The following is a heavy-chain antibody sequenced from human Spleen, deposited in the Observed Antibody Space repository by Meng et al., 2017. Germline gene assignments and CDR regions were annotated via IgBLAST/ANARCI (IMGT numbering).Heavy chain of an antibody. D-gene: IGHD2/OR15-2a*01. CDR1: GFTFIDYA. CDR2: VSHYGDSD. V-gene: IGHV3-30-3*01. Sequence: QGHLVESGGGVVQPGRSLRLSCAASGFTFIDYAMHWVRQAPGKGLEWVATVSHYGDSDCTADSVRGRFFISRDNSKNTVYLQMSSLRVEDTAIYYCVPRTTFYDFWGQGTLVTVSS. CDR3: VPRTTFYDF. J-gene: IGHJ4*02.